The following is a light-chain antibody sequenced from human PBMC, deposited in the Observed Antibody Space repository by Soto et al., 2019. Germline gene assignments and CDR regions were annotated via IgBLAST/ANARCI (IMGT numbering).Light chain of an antibody. Sequence: EIVLTQSPATLSVSPGERATLSCRASQFVSSNLAWYQQKPGQAPRLLIYDTSNRATGIPARFRGSGSGTEFTLTISSLQSEDFAVYYCHQYNNWPPSFGGGTKVDIK. CDR1: QFVSSN. V-gene: IGKV3-15*01. J-gene: IGKJ4*01. CDR2: DTS. CDR3: HQYNNWPPS.